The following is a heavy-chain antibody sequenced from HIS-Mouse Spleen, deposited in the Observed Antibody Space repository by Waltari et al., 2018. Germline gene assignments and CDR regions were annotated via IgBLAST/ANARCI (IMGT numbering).Heavy chain of an antibody. D-gene: IGHD6-19*01. Sequence: QVQLVESGGGVVQPGRSLRPSCAACGFTFSSSGMHWVRQAPGKGLEWVAVISDDGSNKYYADSVKGRFTISRDNSKNTLYLQMNSLRAEDTAVYYCAKASSGWLDYWGQGTLVTVSS. J-gene: IGHJ4*02. V-gene: IGHV3-30*18. CDR1: GFTFSSSG. CDR2: ISDDGSNK. CDR3: AKASSGWLDY.